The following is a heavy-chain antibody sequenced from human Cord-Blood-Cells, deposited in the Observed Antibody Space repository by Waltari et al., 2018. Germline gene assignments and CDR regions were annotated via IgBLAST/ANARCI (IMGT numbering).Heavy chain of an antibody. J-gene: IGHJ4*02. V-gene: IGHV4-39*01. CDR2: TYYSGRT. D-gene: IGHD2-21*02. CDR1: GGSISSSSYY. Sequence: LHLQESAPGLVKPSETLSLTCTVSGGSISSSSYYWGWFRQPPGKGLEWIGSTYYSGRTCYNPSLKSRVTISVDTSKNQFSLKLSSVNAADTAVYYCARHQRVTIDYWAQGTLVTVSA. CDR3: ARHQRVTIDY.